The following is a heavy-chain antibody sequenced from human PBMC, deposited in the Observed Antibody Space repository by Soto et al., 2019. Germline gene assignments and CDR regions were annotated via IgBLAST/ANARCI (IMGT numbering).Heavy chain of an antibody. CDR2: IYWDDDK. Sequence: QITLRETGPTLVNPTQTLTLTCTLSGFSLTTDGAGVGWIRQPPGKALVWLALIYWDDDKRYSPSLRSRLTITKDTSKNQVVLTMTNVDPVDTATYYCAHRPLDYNSYAPYFDYWGQGTLVTVSS. D-gene: IGHD4-4*01. V-gene: IGHV2-5*02. CDR3: AHRPLDYNSYAPYFDY. CDR1: GFSLTTDGAG. J-gene: IGHJ4*02.